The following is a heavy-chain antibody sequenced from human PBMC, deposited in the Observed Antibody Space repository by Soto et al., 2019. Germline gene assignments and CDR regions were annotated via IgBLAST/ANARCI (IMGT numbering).Heavy chain of an antibody. D-gene: IGHD3-10*01. CDR2: IWYDGSNK. CDR3: ARASYYYGSGGGFDY. J-gene: IGHJ4*02. Sequence: GGSLRLSCAASGFTFSSYGMHWVRQAPGKGLEWVAVIWYDGSNKYYADSVKGRFTISRDNSKNTLYLQMNSLRAEDTAVYYCARASYYYGSGGGFDYWGQGTLVTVSS. CDR1: GFTFSSYG. V-gene: IGHV3-33*01.